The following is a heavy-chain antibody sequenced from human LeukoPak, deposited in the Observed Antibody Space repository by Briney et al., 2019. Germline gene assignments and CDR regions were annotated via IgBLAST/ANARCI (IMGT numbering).Heavy chain of an antibody. J-gene: IGHJ3*02. CDR3: ARERYCSSTSCHDDAFDI. D-gene: IGHD2-2*01. Sequence: PSETLSLTCTVSGGSISSYYWSWIRQPPGKGLEWIGYIYYSGSTNYNPSLKSRATISVDTSKNQFSLKLSSVTAADTAVYYCARERYCSSTSCHDDAFDIWGQGTMVTVSS. CDR1: GGSISSYY. CDR2: IYYSGST. V-gene: IGHV4-59*01.